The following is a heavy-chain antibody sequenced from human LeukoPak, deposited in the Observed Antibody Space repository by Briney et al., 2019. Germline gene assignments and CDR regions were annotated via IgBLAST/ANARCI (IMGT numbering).Heavy chain of an antibody. V-gene: IGHV5-10-1*01. CDR2: TDPSDSYT. Sequence: GESLKISCKGSGYRFTSYWISWVRQLPGKGLEWMGRTDPSDSYTNYSPSFQGHVTISADKSISTAYLQWSSLKASDTAMYYCARQGYCSGGSCSDYWGQGTLVTVSS. CDR3: ARQGYCSGGSCSDY. J-gene: IGHJ4*02. D-gene: IGHD2-15*01. CDR1: GYRFTSYW.